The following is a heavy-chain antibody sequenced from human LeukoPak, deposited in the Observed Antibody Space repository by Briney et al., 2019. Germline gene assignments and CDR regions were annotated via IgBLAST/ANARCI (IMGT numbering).Heavy chain of an antibody. J-gene: IGHJ5*02. CDR2: INPSGGST. D-gene: IGHD3-3*01. CDR3: ARESSRDVLRFLEWFTHNWFDP. Sequence: ASVNVSCKASGYTFTSYYMHWVRQAPGQGLEWMGIINPSGGSTSYAQKFQGRVTMTRDTSTSTVYMELSSPRSEDTAVYYCARESSRDVLRFLEWFTHNWFDPWGQGTLVTVSS. V-gene: IGHV1-46*01. CDR1: GYTFTSYY.